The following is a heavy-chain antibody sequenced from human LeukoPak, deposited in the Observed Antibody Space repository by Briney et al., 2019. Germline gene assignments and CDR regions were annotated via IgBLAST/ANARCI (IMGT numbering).Heavy chain of an antibody. CDR1: GFTFSTYS. D-gene: IGHD6-19*01. V-gene: IGHV3-23*01. CDR2: IYPSGDST. J-gene: IGHJ4*02. Sequence: GGSLRLSCAASGFTFSTYSMAWVRQGPGKGLEWVSSIYPSGDSTFYADSVKGRFTISRDNSKNTLYLQMSSLRTEDTAIYYCAKDVVPDSGWDLDYWGQGTLVTVSS. CDR3: AKDVVPDSGWDLDY.